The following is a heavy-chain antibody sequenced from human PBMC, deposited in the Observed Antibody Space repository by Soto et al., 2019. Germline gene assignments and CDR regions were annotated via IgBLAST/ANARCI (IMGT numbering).Heavy chain of an antibody. Sequence: EVQLLESGGDLVQPGGSLRLSCAASGFPFSSYAMSWVRQAPGKGLEWVSSITGSGGTTFYADSVKGRLTISRDNSKNTLYVQMDILRAEDTAVYYCAKDLSPNMGCMDVWGPGTTVTVSS. CDR1: GFPFSSYA. J-gene: IGHJ6*02. D-gene: IGHD3-10*01. CDR3: AKDLSPNMGCMDV. CDR2: ITGSGGTT. V-gene: IGHV3-23*01.